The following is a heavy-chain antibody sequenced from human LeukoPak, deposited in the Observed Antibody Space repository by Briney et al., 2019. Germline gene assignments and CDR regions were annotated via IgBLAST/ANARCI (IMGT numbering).Heavy chain of an antibody. CDR2: ISHSGTT. V-gene: IGHV4-30-2*01. CDR1: GVSISSGGYY. Sequence: PSQTLSLTCTVSGVSISSGGYYWTWIRQPPGKGLEWIGYISHSGTTYYNPSLRSGVIISVDTSKNQFSPKLSSVTAADTAVYYCARDNLGSYSYGMDVWGQGTTVTVSS. D-gene: IGHD3-10*01. CDR3: ARDNLGSYSYGMDV. J-gene: IGHJ6*02.